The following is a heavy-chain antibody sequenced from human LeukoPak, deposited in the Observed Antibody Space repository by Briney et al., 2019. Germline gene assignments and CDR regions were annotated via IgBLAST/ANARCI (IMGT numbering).Heavy chain of an antibody. V-gene: IGHV3-21*01. D-gene: IGHD3-22*01. CDR3: ARVNAPTYHYYDSSGYYPGTLVY. CDR2: ISSSSSYI. Sequence: GGSLRLSCAASGFTFSSYSMTWVRQAPGKGLEWVSSISSSSSYIYYADSVKGRFTISRDNAKNSLYLQMNSLRAEDTAVYYCARVNAPTYHYYDSSGYYPGTLVYWGQGTLVTVSS. CDR1: GFTFSSYS. J-gene: IGHJ4*02.